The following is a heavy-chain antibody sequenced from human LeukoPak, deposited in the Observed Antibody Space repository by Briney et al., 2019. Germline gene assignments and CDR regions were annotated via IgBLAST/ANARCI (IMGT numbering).Heavy chain of an antibody. V-gene: IGHV3-48*01. D-gene: IGHD5-18*01. CDR3: ARDFRQLWLRTFDY. J-gene: IGHJ4*02. CDR1: GFTFSSYG. Sequence: GGSLRLSCAASGFTFSSYGMHWVRQAPGKGLEWVSYISGSSSPIYYADSVKGRFTISRDNAKNSLYLQMNSLRAEDTAVYYCARDFRQLWLRTFDYWGQGTLVTVSS. CDR2: ISGSSSPI.